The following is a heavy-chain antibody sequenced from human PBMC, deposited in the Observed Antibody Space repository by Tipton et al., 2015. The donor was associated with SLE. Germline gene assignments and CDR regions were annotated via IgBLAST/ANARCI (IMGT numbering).Heavy chain of an antibody. V-gene: IGHV4-34*01. CDR2: INHSGST. CDR1: GGSFSGYY. Sequence: TLSLTCAVYGGSFSGYYWSWIRQPPGKELEWIGEINHSGSTNYNPSLKSRVTISVDTSKNQFSLKLSSVTAADTAVYYCARVKDNGWLPFDYWGQGTLVTVSS. CDR3: ARVKDNGWLPFDY. J-gene: IGHJ4*02. D-gene: IGHD6-19*01.